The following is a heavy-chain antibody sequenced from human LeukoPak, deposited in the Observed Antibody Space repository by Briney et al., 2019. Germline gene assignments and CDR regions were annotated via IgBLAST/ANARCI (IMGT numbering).Heavy chain of an antibody. V-gene: IGHV4-59*12. D-gene: IGHD3-22*01. Sequence: SETLSLTCTVSGDSISRYYWSWIRQPPGKGLEWIGYIYYTGTTNYNPSLKSRVTITVDTSKNQFSLKLSSVTAADTAVYYCARETYYYDSSGYYVTDWGQGTLVTVSS. CDR2: IYYTGTT. CDR1: GDSISRYY. CDR3: ARETYYYDSSGYYVTD. J-gene: IGHJ1*01.